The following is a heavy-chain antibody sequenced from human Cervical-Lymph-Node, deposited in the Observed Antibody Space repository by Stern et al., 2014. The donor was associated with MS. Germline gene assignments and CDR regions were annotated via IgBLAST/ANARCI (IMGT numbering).Heavy chain of an antibody. Sequence: QLVQSGAEVKKPGASVKVSCKASGYTFTGNYLHWVRQAPGQGLEWMGRISPNTGGPNYAQRFQGRVTMTRDTSVSTAYLELSGLKPDDTAVYYCARLYCTDTSCYNFLNYWGQGTMVTVAS. CDR2: ISPNTGGP. CDR3: ARLYCTDTSCYNFLNY. CDR1: GYTFTGNY. J-gene: IGHJ4*02. V-gene: IGHV1-2*06. D-gene: IGHD2-2*02.